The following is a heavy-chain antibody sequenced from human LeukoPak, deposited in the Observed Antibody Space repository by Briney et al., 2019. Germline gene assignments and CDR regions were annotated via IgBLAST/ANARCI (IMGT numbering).Heavy chain of an antibody. Sequence: GGSLRLSCAASGFTFSSYWMHWVRQAPGKGLVWVSHINTDGSTTNYADSVKGRFTISRDNAKKMLYLQMNSLRAEDTAVYYCLIALYEEADYWGQGTLVTVSS. J-gene: IGHJ4*02. CDR3: LIALYEEADY. CDR1: GFTFSSYW. CDR2: INTDGSTT. V-gene: IGHV3-74*01. D-gene: IGHD2-8*01.